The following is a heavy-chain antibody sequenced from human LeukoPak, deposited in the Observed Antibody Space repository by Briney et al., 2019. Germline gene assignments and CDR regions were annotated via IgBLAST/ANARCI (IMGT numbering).Heavy chain of an antibody. CDR3: ARYCTNGLCYNDAFDI. Sequence: SETLSLTCTVSGGSISSGGYYWSWIRQHPGKGLEWIGYIYYSGSTYYNPSLKSRVTISVDTSKNQLSLKLSSVTAADTAVYYCARYCTNGLCYNDAFDIWGQGTMVTVSS. V-gene: IGHV4-31*03. J-gene: IGHJ3*02. D-gene: IGHD2-8*01. CDR1: GGSISSGGYY. CDR2: IYYSGST.